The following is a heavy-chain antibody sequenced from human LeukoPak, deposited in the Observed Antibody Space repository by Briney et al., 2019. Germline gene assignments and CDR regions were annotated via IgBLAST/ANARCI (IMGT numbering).Heavy chain of an antibody. D-gene: IGHD6-6*01. CDR1: GYKFTNYG. V-gene: IGHV1-18*01. J-gene: IGHJ6*03. Sequence: ASVKVSCKASGYKFTNYGISWVRQAPGQGLEWMGWISPYNGNTIYAQKLQGRVTMTTDTSTSTAYMELRSLRSDDTAVYYCARDSSGNTYYYYYYMDVWGKGTTVTVSS. CDR2: ISPYNGNT. CDR3: ARDSSGNTYYYYYYMDV.